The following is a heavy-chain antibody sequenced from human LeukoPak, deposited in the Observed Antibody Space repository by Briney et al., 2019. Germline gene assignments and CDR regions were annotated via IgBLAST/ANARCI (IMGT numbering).Heavy chain of an antibody. CDR3: AKDQAYYDILTGYYDY. CDR2: IRYDGSNK. CDR1: GFTFSSYW. V-gene: IGHV3-30*02. D-gene: IGHD3-9*01. J-gene: IGHJ4*02. Sequence: GGSLRLSCAASGFTFSSYWMSWVRQAPGKGLEWVAFIRYDGSNKYYADSVKGRFTISRDNSKNTLYLQMNSLRAEDTAVYYCAKDQAYYDILTGYYDYWGQGTLVTVSS.